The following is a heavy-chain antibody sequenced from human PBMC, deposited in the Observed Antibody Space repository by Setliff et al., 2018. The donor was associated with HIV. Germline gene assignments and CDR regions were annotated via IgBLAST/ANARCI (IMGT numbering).Heavy chain of an antibody. D-gene: IGHD5-18*01. Sequence: KPSETLSLTCSVSGGSISRVGCYWSWIRQHPGKGLEWIGYITYSGSTYYNPSLMSRVSISPDTSKNQFSLKLTSVTAADTAVYYCARVGSVIQVTLFGMDVWGQGTTVTVSS. CDR3: ARVGSVIQVTLFGMDV. J-gene: IGHJ6*02. CDR1: GGSISRVGCY. V-gene: IGHV4-31*03. CDR2: ITYSGST.